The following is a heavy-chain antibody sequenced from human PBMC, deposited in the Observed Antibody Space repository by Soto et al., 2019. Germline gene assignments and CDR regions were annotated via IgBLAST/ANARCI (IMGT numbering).Heavy chain of an antibody. CDR1: GFTFSSYG. V-gene: IGHV3-30*03. Sequence: GGSLRLSCAASGFTFSSYGMHWVRQAPGKGLEWVAVISYDGSNKYYADSVKGRFTISRDNSKNTLYLQMNSLRAEDTAVYYCAREAHSSSSRGAFDIWGQGTMVTVSS. CDR3: AREAHSSSSRGAFDI. J-gene: IGHJ3*02. D-gene: IGHD6-6*01. CDR2: ISYDGSNK.